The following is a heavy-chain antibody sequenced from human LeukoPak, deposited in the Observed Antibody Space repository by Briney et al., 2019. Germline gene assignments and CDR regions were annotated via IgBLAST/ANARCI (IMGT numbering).Heavy chain of an antibody. Sequence: GGSLRLSCAASGFTFSNAWMSWVRQAPGKGLEWVGRIKSKTDGGTTHYAAPVKGRFTISRDDSKNALYLQMNSLKTEDTAVYYCTTWGTSWYNWFDPWGQGTPLTVSS. D-gene: IGHD2-2*01. J-gene: IGHJ5*02. V-gene: IGHV3-15*01. CDR1: GFTFSNAW. CDR3: TTWGTSWYNWFDP. CDR2: IKSKTDGGTT.